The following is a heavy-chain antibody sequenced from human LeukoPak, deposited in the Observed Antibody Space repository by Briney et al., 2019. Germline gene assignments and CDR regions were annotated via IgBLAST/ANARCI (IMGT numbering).Heavy chain of an antibody. J-gene: IGHJ3*02. D-gene: IGHD6-13*01. V-gene: IGHV4-34*01. CDR1: GGSFSGYY. CDR3: ARGVRSSSWYHINAFDI. CDR2: INHSGST. Sequence: TTSETLSLTCAVYGGSFSGYYWSWIRQPPGKGLEWIGEINHSGSTNYNPSLKSRVTISVDTSKNQFSLKLSSVTAADTAVYYCARGVRSSSWYHINAFDIWGQGTMVTVSS.